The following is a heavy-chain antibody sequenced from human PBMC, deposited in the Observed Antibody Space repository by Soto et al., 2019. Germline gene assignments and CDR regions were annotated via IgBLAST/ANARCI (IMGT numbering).Heavy chain of an antibody. CDR1: GFTFSSYA. J-gene: IGHJ5*02. CDR3: ARTKTIGAAAGKGWFDP. V-gene: IGHV3-30-3*01. Sequence: SLRLSCAASGFTFSSYAMHWVRQAPGKGLEWVAVISYDGSNKYYADSVKGRFTISRDNSKNTLYLQMNSLRAEDTAMYYCARTKTIGAAAGKGWFDPWGQGTLVTVSS. D-gene: IGHD6-13*01. CDR2: ISYDGSNK.